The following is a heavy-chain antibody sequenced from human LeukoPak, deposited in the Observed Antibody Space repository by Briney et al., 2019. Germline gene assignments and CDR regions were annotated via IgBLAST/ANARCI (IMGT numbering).Heavy chain of an antibody. J-gene: IGHJ4*02. CDR2: ISSSSSSSSYT. V-gene: IGHV3-21*06. D-gene: IGHD4-23*01. CDR3: AKPRTNDYGGNFDC. Sequence: GGSLRLSCAASGFTFSSYSMNWVRQAPGKGLEWVSSISSSSSSSSYTYYADPVKGRFTISRDNAKNSLFLQMDSLRAEDTAVYYCAKPRTNDYGGNFDCWGQGTLVTVSS. CDR1: GFTFSSYS.